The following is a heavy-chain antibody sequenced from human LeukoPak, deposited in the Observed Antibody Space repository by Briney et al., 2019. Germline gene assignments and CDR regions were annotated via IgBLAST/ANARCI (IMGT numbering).Heavy chain of an antibody. V-gene: IGHV1-69*01. J-gene: IGHJ4*02. CDR3: ARSLRDFWSGFDY. CDR2: IIPIFGTA. Sequence: SVKVSCKASGGTFSSYAISWVRQAPGQGLEWMGGIIPIFGTANYAQKFQGRVTITADESTSTAYMELSSLRSEDTAVYYYARSLRDFWSGFDYWGQGTLVTVSS. CDR1: GGTFSSYA. D-gene: IGHD3-3*01.